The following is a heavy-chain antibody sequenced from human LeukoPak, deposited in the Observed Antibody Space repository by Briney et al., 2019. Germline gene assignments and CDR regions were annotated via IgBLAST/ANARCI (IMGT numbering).Heavy chain of an antibody. CDR3: ARLREGFGMDV. D-gene: IGHD3-10*01. Sequence: GRSLRLSCAASGFTFSSYSMNWVRQAPGKGLEWVSSISSSSSYIYYADSVKGRFTISRDNAKNSLYLQMNSLRAEDTAVYYCARLREGFGMDVWGKGTTVTVSS. J-gene: IGHJ6*04. CDR2: ISSSSSYI. V-gene: IGHV3-21*01. CDR1: GFTFSSYS.